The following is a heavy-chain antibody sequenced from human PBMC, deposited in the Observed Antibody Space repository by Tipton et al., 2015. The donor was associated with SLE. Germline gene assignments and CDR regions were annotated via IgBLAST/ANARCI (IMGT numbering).Heavy chain of an antibody. V-gene: IGHV3-74*01. Sequence: SLRLSCAASGFTFSRFWMHWVRQGPGKGLVWVSRIDDDGSSTNYADSVKGRFTISRDNAKNTLYLQMDSLRLEDTALYYCAKERITGTTAYYYGMDVWGQGTTVTVAS. CDR2: IDDDGSST. D-gene: IGHD1-7*01. CDR1: GFTFSRFW. J-gene: IGHJ6*01. CDR3: AKERITGTTAYYYGMDV.